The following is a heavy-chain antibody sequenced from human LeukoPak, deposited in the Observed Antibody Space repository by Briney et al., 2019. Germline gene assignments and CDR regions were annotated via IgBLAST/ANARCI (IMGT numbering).Heavy chain of an antibody. J-gene: IGHJ4*02. Sequence: ASVKVSCKASGGTFSSYAISWVRQAPGQGLEWMGGIIPIFGTANYAQKFQGRVTITADESTSTAYMELSSLRSEDTAVYYCAREASITMVRGVIPYFDYWGQGTLVTVSS. V-gene: IGHV1-69*13. CDR2: IIPIFGTA. CDR3: AREASITMVRGVIPYFDY. D-gene: IGHD3-10*01. CDR1: GGTFSSYA.